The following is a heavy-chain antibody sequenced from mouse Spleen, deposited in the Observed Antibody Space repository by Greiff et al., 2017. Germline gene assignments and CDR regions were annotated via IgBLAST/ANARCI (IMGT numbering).Heavy chain of an antibody. J-gene: IGHJ1*01. Sequence: EVQGVESGGGLVKLGGSLKLSCAASGFTFSSYYMSWVRQTPEKRLEWVATISSGGGSTYYPDSVKGRFTISRDNAKNTLYLQMSSLNSEDTAVYYCARVDYGSEKYFDVWGAGTTVTVSS. CDR3: ARVDYGSEKYFDV. D-gene: IGHD1-1*01. CDR1: GFTFSSYY. CDR2: ISSGGGST. V-gene: IGHV5-12-1*01.